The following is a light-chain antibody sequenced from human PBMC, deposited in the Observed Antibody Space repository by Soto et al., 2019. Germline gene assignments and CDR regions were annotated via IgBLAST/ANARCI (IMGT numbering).Light chain of an antibody. CDR2: DAS. J-gene: IGKJ5*01. CDR1: QTVRNNY. CDR3: QQYGSSPPSST. Sequence: VWTQSQGTMSLSPGERATLSCSASQTVRNNYLAWYQQKPGQAPRLLIYDASSRATGIPDRFSGGGSGTDFTLTISRLEPEDFAVYYCQQYGSSPPSSTFGQGTLLEI. V-gene: IGKV3-20*01.